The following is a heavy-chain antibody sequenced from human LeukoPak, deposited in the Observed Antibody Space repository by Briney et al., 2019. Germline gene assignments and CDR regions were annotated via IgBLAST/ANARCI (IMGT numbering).Heavy chain of an antibody. CDR1: GASINSGVYY. D-gene: IGHD3-22*01. CDR3: ARGRDYYDTNPFYWYFDL. J-gene: IGHJ2*01. Sequence: ASETLSLTCTVSGASINSGVYYWNWIRQHPVKGLEWIGYIYNSGSAYYNLSLKSRVTISVDTSKNQFSLKLSSVTAADTAVYYCARGRDYYDTNPFYWYFDLWGRGTLVTVSS. V-gene: IGHV4-31*03. CDR2: IYNSGSA.